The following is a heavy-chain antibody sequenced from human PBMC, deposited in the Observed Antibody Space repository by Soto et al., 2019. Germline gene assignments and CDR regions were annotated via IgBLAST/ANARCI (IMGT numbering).Heavy chain of an antibody. CDR3: ARGVDAGVDV. V-gene: IGHV1-8*01. Sequence: QVQLVQSGAEVTKPGASVKVSCKASGYTFTTYDINWVRQAIGQGLEWLGWMSPNSGATGYAQKFQGRVTMTRDTSMTTAYMELSNLRSEDTAMYYCARGVDAGVDVWGQGTTVTVSS. D-gene: IGHD1-1*01. J-gene: IGHJ6*02. CDR1: GYTFTTYD. CDR2: MSPNSGAT.